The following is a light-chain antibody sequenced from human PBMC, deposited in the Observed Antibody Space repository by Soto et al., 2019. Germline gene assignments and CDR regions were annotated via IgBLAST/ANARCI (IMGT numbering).Light chain of an antibody. Sequence: QSALTQPASVSGSPGQSVTISCTGTSSDVGGYNYVSWYQQHPGKAPTLMIYEVNYRPSGVSDRFSGSKSGNTATLTISRVEAGDEADYYCQVWDSSSDHVVFGGGTQLTVL. CDR1: SSDVGGYNY. V-gene: IGLV2-14*01. J-gene: IGLJ2*01. CDR2: EVN. CDR3: QVWDSSSDHVV.